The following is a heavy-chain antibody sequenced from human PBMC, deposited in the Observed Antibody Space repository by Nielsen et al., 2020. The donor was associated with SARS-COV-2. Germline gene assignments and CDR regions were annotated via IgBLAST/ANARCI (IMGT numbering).Heavy chain of an antibody. CDR3: AIFYCSGGSRYSEDYYYYGMDV. CDR2: MIPNSGNT. Sequence: ASVKVSCKASGYTFTSYDINWVRQATGQGLEWMGWMIPNSGNTGYAQKFQGRVTMTRNTSISTAYMELSSLRSEDTAVYYCAIFYCSGGSRYSEDYYYYGMDVWGQGTTVTVSS. CDR1: GYTFTSYD. V-gene: IGHV1-8*01. J-gene: IGHJ6*02. D-gene: IGHD2-15*01.